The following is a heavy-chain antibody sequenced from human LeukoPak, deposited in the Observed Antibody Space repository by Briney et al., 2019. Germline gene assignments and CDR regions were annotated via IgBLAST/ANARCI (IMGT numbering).Heavy chain of an antibody. CDR2: IKSKTDGGTT. V-gene: IGHV3-15*01. D-gene: IGHD3-22*01. J-gene: IGHJ4*02. Sequence: GGSLRLSCAASGFTFSNAWMSWVRQAPGKGLEWVGRIKSKTDGGTTDYAAPVKGRFTTSRDDSKNTLYLQMNSLKTEDTAVYYCTTGPWYYYDSSGYYPSFDYWGQGTLVTVSS. CDR3: TTGPWYYYDSSGYYPSFDY. CDR1: GFTFSNAW.